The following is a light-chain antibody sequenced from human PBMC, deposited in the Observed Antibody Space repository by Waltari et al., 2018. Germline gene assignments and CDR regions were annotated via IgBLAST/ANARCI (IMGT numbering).Light chain of an antibody. CDR2: VNSDGSH. V-gene: IGLV4-69*01. CDR1: SGPSSNI. CDR3: QTGGHGTWV. J-gene: IGLJ3*02. Sequence: QLVLTQPPSASASLRASLQLTCTLSSGPSSNIIARHPQQPEKGPRYLMKVNSDGSHSKGDEIPDRFSGSSSGAERYLTISSLQSEDEADYYCQTGGHGTWVFGGGTKLTVL.